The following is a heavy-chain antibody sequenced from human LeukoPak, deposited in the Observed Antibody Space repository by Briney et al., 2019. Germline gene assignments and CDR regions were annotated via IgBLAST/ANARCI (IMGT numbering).Heavy chain of an antibody. CDR1: GGSISSYY. D-gene: IGHD3-10*01. J-gene: IGHJ4*02. CDR3: ARVYYGSGSYYGPIDY. V-gene: IGHV4-59*01. Sequence: KPSVTLSLTCTVSGGSISSYYWSWIRQPPGKGLEWIGYIYYSGSTNYNPSLKSRVTISVDTSKNQFSLKLSSVTAADTAVYYCARVYYGSGSYYGPIDYWGQGTLVTVSS. CDR2: IYYSGST.